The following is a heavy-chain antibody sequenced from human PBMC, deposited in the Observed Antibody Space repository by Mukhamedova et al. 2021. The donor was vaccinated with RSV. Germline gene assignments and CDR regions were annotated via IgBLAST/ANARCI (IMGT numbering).Heavy chain of an antibody. Sequence: PGKGLEWVSGISGSGGSTYYADSVKGRFTISRDNSKNTLNLQMNSLRAEDTAIYYCAKDYYGSGSYYSLGSDYWGQGTLVTVSS. J-gene: IGHJ4*02. CDR3: AKDYYGSGSYYSLGSDY. D-gene: IGHD3-10*01. CDR2: ISGSGGST. V-gene: IGHV3-23*01.